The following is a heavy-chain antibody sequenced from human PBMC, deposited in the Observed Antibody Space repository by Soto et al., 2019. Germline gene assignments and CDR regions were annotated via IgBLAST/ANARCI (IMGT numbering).Heavy chain of an antibody. CDR2: SSPSGAGT. CDR1: GFTFGSYA. D-gene: IGHD3-22*01. J-gene: IGHJ4*02. CDR3: AKLHYYDSTGYYRHLDY. V-gene: IGHV3-23*01. Sequence: PRGSLRLSCVASGFTFGSYAMIWVRQVPGKGLEWVSISSPSGAGTHYADSVKGRFTISRDNFKNTVFLQMNSLRAEDTAEYFCAKLHYYDSTGYYRHLDYWGQGTLVTVSS.